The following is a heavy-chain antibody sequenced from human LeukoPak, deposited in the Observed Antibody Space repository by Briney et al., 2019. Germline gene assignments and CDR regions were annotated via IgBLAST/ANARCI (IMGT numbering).Heavy chain of an antibody. CDR2: IYYSGST. V-gene: IGHV4-39*07. Sequence: PSETLSLTCTVSGGSISSSSYYWGWIRQPPGKGLEWIGSIYYSGSTYYNPSLKSRVTISVDTSKNQFSLKLSSVTAADTAMYYCVGILKINYYYMDVWGKGTTVTVSS. J-gene: IGHJ6*03. CDR1: GGSISSSSYY. CDR3: VGILKINYYYMDV. D-gene: IGHD3-9*01.